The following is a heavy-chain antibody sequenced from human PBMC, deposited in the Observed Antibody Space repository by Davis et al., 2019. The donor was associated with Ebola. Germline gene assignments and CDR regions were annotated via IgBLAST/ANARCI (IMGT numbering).Heavy chain of an antibody. J-gene: IGHJ4*02. CDR2: ISHSGHT. V-gene: IGHV4-59*04. CDR3: ARRKAAAGLVDY. CDR1: GGSISSYY. D-gene: IGHD6-13*01. Sequence: SETLSLTCTVSGGSISSYYWSWIRQPPGKGLEWIGDISHSGHTYYNPSLRSRLTISVDTSKNHFSLKLSSVTAADTAVYYCARRKAAAGLVDYWGQGTLVTVSS.